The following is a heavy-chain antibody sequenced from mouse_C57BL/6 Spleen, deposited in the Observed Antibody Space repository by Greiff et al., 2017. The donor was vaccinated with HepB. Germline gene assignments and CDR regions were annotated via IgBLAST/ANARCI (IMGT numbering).Heavy chain of an antibody. D-gene: IGHD2-5*01. V-gene: IGHV1-82*01. J-gene: IGHJ1*03. CDR3: ADSNYEYFDV. CDR2: IYPGDGDT. CDR1: GYAFSSSW. Sequence: QVQLQQSGPELVKPGASVKISCKASGYAFSSSWMNWVKQRPGKGLEWIGRIYPGDGDTNFNGKFKGKATLTAAKSSSTAYMQLSSLTSEDSAVYFCADSNYEYFDVWGTGTTVTVSS.